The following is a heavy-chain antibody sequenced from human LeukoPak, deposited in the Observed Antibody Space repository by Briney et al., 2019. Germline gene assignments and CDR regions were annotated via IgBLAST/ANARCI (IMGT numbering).Heavy chain of an antibody. J-gene: IGHJ3*02. CDR1: LFTFCTYG. D-gene: IGHD6-13*01. V-gene: IGHV3-33*06. CDR2: ICYDGSNK. Sequence: VRGLRVSSAASLFTFCTYGIQGGRETPGEGLWWVAVICYDGSNKYYVDSVKGRFIIPSDNPKKKVYLQMNSLSTKDTAVYYCPKDLYSRSSYDAFDIWAQGTMVPVSS. CDR3: PKDLYSRSSYDAFDI.